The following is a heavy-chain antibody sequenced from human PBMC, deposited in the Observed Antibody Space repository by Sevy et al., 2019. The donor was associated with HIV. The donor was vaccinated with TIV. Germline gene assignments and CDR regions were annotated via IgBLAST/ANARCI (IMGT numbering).Heavy chain of an antibody. V-gene: IGHV3-7*01. Sequence: GGSLRLSCAASGFTFSANWMNWVRQAPGKGLEWVANIGGDAINKYYVDSVEGRFTISRDNAKNLLYLQMNSLRVEDTAVYYCAHETCGRFETWGQGTLVTVSS. J-gene: IGHJ4*02. CDR3: AHETCGRFET. CDR1: GFTFSANW. CDR2: IGGDAINK. D-gene: IGHD1-26*01.